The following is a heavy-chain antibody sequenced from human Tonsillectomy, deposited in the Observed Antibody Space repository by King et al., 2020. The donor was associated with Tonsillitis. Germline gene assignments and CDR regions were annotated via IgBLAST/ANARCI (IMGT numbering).Heavy chain of an antibody. D-gene: IGHD2-2*01. CDR2: ISYDGSNK. V-gene: IGHV3-30*18. CDR3: AKDITRIVVVPAAMGDYYYYGMDV. J-gene: IGHJ6*02. Sequence: VQLVESGGGVVQPGRSLRLSCAASGFTFSHYGMHWVRQAPGKGLEWVAAISYDGSNKYYGDSVKGRFTISRDNSKNTLYLQMNSLRAEDTAVYYCAKDITRIVVVPAAMGDYYYYGMDVWGQGTTVTVSS. CDR1: GFTFSHYG.